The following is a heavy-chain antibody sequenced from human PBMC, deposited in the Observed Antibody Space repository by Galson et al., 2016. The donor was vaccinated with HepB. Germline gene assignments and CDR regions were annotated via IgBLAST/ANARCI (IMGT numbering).Heavy chain of an antibody. CDR1: GFTFTTYA. V-gene: IGHV3-33*01. J-gene: IGHJ6*03. CDR2: IWSDGNNK. D-gene: IGHD1-26*01. CDR3: ARDGGANYYFYYMDV. Sequence: SLRLSCAGSGFTFTTYAMHWVRQAPGKGLEWVAAIWSDGNNKYYADSVKGRFTISRDNSNNTLYLQMSTLRPEDTAVYYCARDGGANYYFYYMDVWGLGTTVTVSS.